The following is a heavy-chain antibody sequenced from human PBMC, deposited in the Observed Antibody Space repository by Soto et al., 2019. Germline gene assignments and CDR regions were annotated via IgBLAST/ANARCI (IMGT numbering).Heavy chain of an antibody. CDR2: IYYSGST. CDR1: GGSISSSSYY. J-gene: IGHJ4*02. Sequence: SETLSLTCTVSGGSISSSSYYWGWIRQPPGKGLEWIGSIYYSGSTYYNPSLKSRVTISVDTSKNQFSLKLSSVTAADTAVYYRARLWGHSSWYYYFDYWGQGTLVTVSS. D-gene: IGHD6-13*01. V-gene: IGHV4-39*01. CDR3: ARLWGHSSWYYYFDY.